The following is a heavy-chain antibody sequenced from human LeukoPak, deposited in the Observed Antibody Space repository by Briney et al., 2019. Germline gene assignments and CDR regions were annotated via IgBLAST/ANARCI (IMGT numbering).Heavy chain of an antibody. Sequence: GGSLRLSCAASGFTVSSNYMSWVRQAPGKGLEWVSVIYSGGSTYYADSVKGRFTISRDNSKNTLYLQMNRLRAEDTAVYYCASSPVAGNSLFDYWGQGTLVTVSS. CDR1: GFTVSSNY. CDR3: ASSPVAGNSLFDY. CDR2: IYSGGST. J-gene: IGHJ4*02. V-gene: IGHV3-53*01. D-gene: IGHD6-19*01.